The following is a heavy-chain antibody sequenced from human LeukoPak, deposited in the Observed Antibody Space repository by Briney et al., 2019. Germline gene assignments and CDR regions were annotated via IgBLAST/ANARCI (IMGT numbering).Heavy chain of an antibody. V-gene: IGHV4-4*09. CDR2: IYTSGST. CDR1: GGSISSYY. Sequence: SETLSLTCTVSGGSISSYYWSWIRQPPGKGLEWIGYIYTSGSTNYNPSLKSRATISVDTSKNQFSLKLSSVTAAGTAVYYCARQGIGGYWYFDYWGQGTLVTVSS. D-gene: IGHD2-21*02. CDR3: ARQGIGGYWYFDY. J-gene: IGHJ4*02.